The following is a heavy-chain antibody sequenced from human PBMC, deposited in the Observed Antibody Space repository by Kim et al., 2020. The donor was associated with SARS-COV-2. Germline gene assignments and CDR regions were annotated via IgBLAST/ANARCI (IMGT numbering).Heavy chain of an antibody. CDR2: IAGADGST. CDR3: AKDLYYYDTSGDNREDSYSGMDV. V-gene: IGHV3-23*01. Sequence: GGSLRLSCAASGFTLSTYAMSWVRQAPGKGLEWVSTIAGADGSTYYADSVKGRFTVSRDNSKNTLYLQVNSLRAEDSAVYFCAKDLYYYDTSGDNREDSYSGMDVWGQGTTVTVSS. D-gene: IGHD3-22*01. CDR1: GFTLSTYA. J-gene: IGHJ6*02.